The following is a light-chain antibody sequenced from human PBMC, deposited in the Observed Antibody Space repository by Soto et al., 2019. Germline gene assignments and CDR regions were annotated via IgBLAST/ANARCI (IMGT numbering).Light chain of an antibody. Sequence: QSALTQPRSVSGSPGQSVTISCTGTSSDIGGYNYVSWYQQNPGKAPKVMIYDVNKRPSGVPDRFSGSKSGNTASLTISGLQAEDEADYYCCSYAGRYSYVFGTWTKVTAL. V-gene: IGLV2-11*01. CDR2: DVN. J-gene: IGLJ1*01. CDR3: CSYAGRYSYV. CDR1: SSDIGGYNY.